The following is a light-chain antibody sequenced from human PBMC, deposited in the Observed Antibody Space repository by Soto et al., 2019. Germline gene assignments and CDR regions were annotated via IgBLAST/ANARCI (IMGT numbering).Light chain of an antibody. CDR2: WAS. J-gene: IGKJ4*01. Sequence: DIVMTQSPDSLAVSLGERATINCKSSQSVLYSSNNKNYLAWYQHKPGQPPKLLIYWASTRESGVPDRFSGSGSGKDFTLTISCLQAEDVAVYCCHQYYSTPRTFGGGTKVEIK. V-gene: IGKV4-1*01. CDR3: HQYYSTPRT. CDR1: QSVLYSSNNKNY.